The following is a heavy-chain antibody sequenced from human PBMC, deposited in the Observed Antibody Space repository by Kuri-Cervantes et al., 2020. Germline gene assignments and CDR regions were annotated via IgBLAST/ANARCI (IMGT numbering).Heavy chain of an antibody. Sequence: GESLKISCAASGFTFSDHYVDWVRQAPGKGLEWVGRVRNKANSYTTEYAASVKGRFTISRDDSKNSVYLQMNSLETEDTAVYYCPRVDCSGGSCYIYWGQGSLVTVSS. V-gene: IGHV3-72*01. CDR3: PRVDCSGGSCYIY. D-gene: IGHD2-15*01. CDR2: VRNKANSYTT. J-gene: IGHJ4*02. CDR1: GFTFSDHY.